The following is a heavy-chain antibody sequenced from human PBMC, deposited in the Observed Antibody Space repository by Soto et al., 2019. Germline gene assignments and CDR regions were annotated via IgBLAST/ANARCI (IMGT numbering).Heavy chain of an antibody. D-gene: IGHD7-27*01. CDR3: ARAPGDLAYYFDY. V-gene: IGHV4-38-2*01. CDR1: AYSISSGYS. CDR2: IYHSGST. J-gene: IGHJ4*02. Sequence: SETLSLTCAVSAYSISSGYSWGWIRQSPGKGLEWIGSIYHSGSTYYNPSLKSRVTISLDTSKNQVSLKMSSVTAADTAVYYFARAPGDLAYYFDYWGXGIPVPVSS.